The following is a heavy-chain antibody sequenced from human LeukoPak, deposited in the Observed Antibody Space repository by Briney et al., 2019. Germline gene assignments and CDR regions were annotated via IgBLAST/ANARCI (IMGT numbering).Heavy chain of an antibody. Sequence: SETLSLACTVSGGSISSSSYYWGWIRQPPGKGLEWIGSIYYSGSTYYNPSLKSRVTISADTSKNQFSLKLSSVTAADTAVYYCARDGDCSRTSCHYFDYWGQGTLVTVSS. V-gene: IGHV4-39*07. CDR3: ARDGDCSRTSCHYFDY. J-gene: IGHJ4*02. CDR2: IYYSGST. CDR1: GGSISSSSYY. D-gene: IGHD2-2*01.